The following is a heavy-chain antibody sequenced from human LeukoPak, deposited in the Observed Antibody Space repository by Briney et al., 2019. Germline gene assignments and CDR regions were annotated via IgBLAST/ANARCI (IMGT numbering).Heavy chain of an antibody. D-gene: IGHD4-11*01. Sequence: GESLKISCKGSGYSFTSYWIGWVRQVPGKGLEWMGLFYPGGSDTRYSPSFQGQVTISADKSTSTAYMQWSSLKASDTAMYYCARRSDFRGFDIWGQGTMVTASS. CDR3: ARRSDFRGFDI. CDR1: GYSFTSYW. CDR2: FYPGGSDT. V-gene: IGHV5-51*01. J-gene: IGHJ3*02.